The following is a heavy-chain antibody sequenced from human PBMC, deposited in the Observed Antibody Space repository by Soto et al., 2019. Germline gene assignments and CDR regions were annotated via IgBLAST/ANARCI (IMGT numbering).Heavy chain of an antibody. J-gene: IGHJ4*02. D-gene: IGHD3-22*01. V-gene: IGHV4-34*01. CDR1: GGSFSGYY. CDR2: INHSGST. CDR3: ARGFFPRITMIVRKEKRYYFDY. Sequence: SETLSLTCAVYGGSFSGYYWSWIRQPPGKGLEWIGEINHSGSTNYNPSLKSRVTISVDTSKNQFSLKLSSVTAADTAVYYCARGFFPRITMIVRKEKRYYFDYWGQGTLVTVSS.